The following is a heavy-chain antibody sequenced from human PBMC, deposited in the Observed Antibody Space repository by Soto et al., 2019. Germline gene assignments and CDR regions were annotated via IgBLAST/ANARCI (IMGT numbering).Heavy chain of an antibody. CDR1: GYAFTSYD. D-gene: IGHD1-1*01. V-gene: IGHV1-8*01. CDR3: ARERTGTTSMDV. CDR2: MNPNSGNT. J-gene: IGHJ6*02. Sequence: QVQLVQSGAEVNKPGASVKVSCKASGYAFTSYDINWVRQATGQGLEWMGWMNPNSGNTGYAQKFQGRVTMTRNTSISTAYMELSSLRSEDTAVYYCARERTGTTSMDVWGQGTTVTVSS.